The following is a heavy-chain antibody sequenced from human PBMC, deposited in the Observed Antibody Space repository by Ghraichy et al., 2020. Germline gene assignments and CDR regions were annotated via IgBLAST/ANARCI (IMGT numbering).Heavy chain of an antibody. D-gene: IGHD3-10*01. CDR2: IYYSGST. Sequence: SQTLSLTCTVSGGSISSYYWSWIRQPPGKGLEWIGYIYYSGSTNYNPSLKSRVTISVDTSKNQFSLKLSSVTAADTAVYYCARAIRGVMRYYFDYWGQGTLVNV. V-gene: IGHV4-59*01. CDR3: ARAIRGVMRYYFDY. J-gene: IGHJ4*02. CDR1: GGSISSYY.